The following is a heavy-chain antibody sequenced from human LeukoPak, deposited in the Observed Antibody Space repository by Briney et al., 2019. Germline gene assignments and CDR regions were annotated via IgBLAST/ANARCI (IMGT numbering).Heavy chain of an antibody. V-gene: IGHV3-48*02. CDR3: ATDRGVTTRPRGYFDY. CDR1: GFTFSSYS. Sequence: GGSLRVSCAASGFTFSSYSMNWVRQAPGKGLEWVSHISSGSSTIYYADSVKGRFTISRDNAKNSLCLQMNSLRDEDTAVYYCATDRGVTTRPRGYFDYWGQGALVTVSS. D-gene: IGHD1-1*01. J-gene: IGHJ4*02. CDR2: ISSGSSTI.